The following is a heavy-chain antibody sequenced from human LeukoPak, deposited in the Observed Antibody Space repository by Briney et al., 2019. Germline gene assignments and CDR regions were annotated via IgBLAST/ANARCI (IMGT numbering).Heavy chain of an antibody. V-gene: IGHV1-2*04. CDR1: GYTFTGYY. D-gene: IGHD2-21*01. J-gene: IGHJ3*02. Sequence: ASVKVSCKASGYTFTGYYMHWVRQAPGQGLEWMGWINPNSGGTNYAQKFQGWVTMTRDTSISTAYMELSRLRSDDTAVYYCARDRGCGGPSWCAFDIWGQGTMVTVSS. CDR2: INPNSGGT. CDR3: ARDRGCGGPSWCAFDI.